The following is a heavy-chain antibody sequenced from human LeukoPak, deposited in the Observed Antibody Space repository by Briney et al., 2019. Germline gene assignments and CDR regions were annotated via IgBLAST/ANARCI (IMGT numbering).Heavy chain of an antibody. J-gene: IGHJ6*02. CDR2: ISYDGSNK. D-gene: IGHD4-17*01. V-gene: IGHV3-30*18. Sequence: GGSLRLSCSASGFPFSSYGMHWVRQAPGKGLEWVAVISYDGSNKYYADSVKGRFTISRDNSKNTLYLQMNSLRAEDTAVYYCAKDLVVRKPGYGDNSYYYYGMDVWGQGTTVTVSS. CDR3: AKDLVVRKPGYGDNSYYYYGMDV. CDR1: GFPFSSYG.